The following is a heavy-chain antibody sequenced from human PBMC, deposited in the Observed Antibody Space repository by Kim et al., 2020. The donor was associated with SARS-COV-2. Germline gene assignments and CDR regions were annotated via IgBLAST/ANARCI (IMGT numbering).Heavy chain of an antibody. V-gene: IGHV3-23*01. CDR2: ITGNGNTT. D-gene: IGHD3-10*01. Sequence: GGSLRLSCAASGFTFSIYDMSWVRQAPGKGLDWVATITGNGNTTHYADSVKGRFTISRDNSQKTVVLQMSSLRAEDTAVYYCAREGVLLWILNDYWGQGT. CDR3: AREGVLLWILNDY. CDR1: GFTFSIYD. J-gene: IGHJ4*02.